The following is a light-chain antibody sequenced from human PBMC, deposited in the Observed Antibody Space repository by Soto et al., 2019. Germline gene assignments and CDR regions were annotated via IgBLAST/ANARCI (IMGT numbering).Light chain of an antibody. J-gene: IGKJ1*01. CDR1: QSVSSN. CDR2: GAS. CDR3: QQYNNWPPGT. Sequence: EIVMTQSPATLSVSPGERATLSCRASQSVSSNLAWYQQKPGQAPRLLIYGASTRATGIPARFSGSGSGTEITLTISSRQSEDFAVYYCQQYNNWPPGTFGQGTKVEIK. V-gene: IGKV3-15*01.